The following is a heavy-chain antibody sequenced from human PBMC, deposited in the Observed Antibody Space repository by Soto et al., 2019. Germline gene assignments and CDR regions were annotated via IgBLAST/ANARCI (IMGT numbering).Heavy chain of an antibody. Sequence: QVQLVESGGGVVQPGRSLRLSCAASGFTFSSYGMHWVRQAPGKGLEWVAVIWYDGSNKYYADSVKGRFTISRDNSKNTLYLQMNSLRAEDTAVYYCARDGGLLAAGTFDYWGQGTLVTVS. CDR3: ARDGGLLAAGTFDY. J-gene: IGHJ4*02. D-gene: IGHD6-19*01. V-gene: IGHV3-33*01. CDR2: IWYDGSNK. CDR1: GFTFSSYG.